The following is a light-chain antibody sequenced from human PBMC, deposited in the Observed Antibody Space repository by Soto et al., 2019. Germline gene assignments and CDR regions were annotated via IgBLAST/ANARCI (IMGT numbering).Light chain of an antibody. CDR3: QQYDSVFT. V-gene: IGKV1-33*01. CDR1: QGITNY. Sequence: DIQMTQSPSSLSASVGDRVPITCQASQGITNYLNWYQQKPGKAPKLLIYGASNLETGVPSRFSGSGSGTDFTFTISSLQAEDIATYFCQQYDSVFTFGQGTRLEIK. CDR2: GAS. J-gene: IGKJ5*01.